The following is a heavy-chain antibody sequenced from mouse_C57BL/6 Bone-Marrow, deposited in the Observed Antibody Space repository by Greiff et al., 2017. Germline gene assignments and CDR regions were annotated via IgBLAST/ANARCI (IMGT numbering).Heavy chain of an antibody. CDR2: IRNKANNHAT. CDR3: TLYDYDRDWYFDV. Sequence: EVKVEESGGGLVQPGGSMKLSCAASGFTFSDAWMDWVRQSPEKGLEWVAEIRNKANNHATYYAESVKGRFTISRDDSKSSVYLQINSLRAEDTGIYYGTLYDYDRDWYFDVWGTGTTVTVSS. V-gene: IGHV6-6*01. CDR1: GFTFSDAW. D-gene: IGHD2-4*01. J-gene: IGHJ1*03.